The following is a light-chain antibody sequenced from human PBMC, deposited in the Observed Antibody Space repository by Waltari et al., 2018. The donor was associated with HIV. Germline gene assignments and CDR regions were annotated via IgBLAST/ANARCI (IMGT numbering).Light chain of an antibody. CDR1: QSISTF. J-gene: IGKJ1*01. V-gene: IGKV1-39*01. CDR2: GSS. Sequence: DIQMTQSPSSLSASVGDRVTVTCRASQSISTFLNWYQQKPGKAPKLLIFGSSKLQDGVPSRFSGSGSGTDFTLTIGSLQSEDIATYYCQQSFNTPWTFDQGTKVEVK. CDR3: QQSFNTPWT.